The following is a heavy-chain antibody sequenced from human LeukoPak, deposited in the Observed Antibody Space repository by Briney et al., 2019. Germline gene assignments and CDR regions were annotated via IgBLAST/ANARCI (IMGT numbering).Heavy chain of an antibody. D-gene: IGHD3-3*01. CDR2: IIPIFGTA. J-gene: IGHJ5*02. Sequence: SVKVSCKSSGGTFSSYAISWVRQAPGQGLEWMGGIIPIFGTANNAQKFQGRVTITADESTSTAYMELRSLRSEDTAVYYRARGNHDFWSGYLRFDPWGEGTLVTVSS. CDR1: GGTFSSYA. CDR3: ARGNHDFWSGYLRFDP. V-gene: IGHV1-69*13.